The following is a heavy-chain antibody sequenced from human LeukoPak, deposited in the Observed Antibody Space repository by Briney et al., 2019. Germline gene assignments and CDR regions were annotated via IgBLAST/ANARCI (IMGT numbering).Heavy chain of an antibody. J-gene: IGHJ4*02. CDR3: ARGLGLDY. Sequence: ASVKVSCKASEYTFTGYYMHWVRQAPGQGLEWMGWINPSSGGTKYAQKFQGRVTMARDTSISTTYMELSRLTSDDTAVYYCARGLGLDYWGQGTLVTVSS. CDR2: INPSSGGT. D-gene: IGHD4-11*01. CDR1: EYTFTGYY. V-gene: IGHV1-2*02.